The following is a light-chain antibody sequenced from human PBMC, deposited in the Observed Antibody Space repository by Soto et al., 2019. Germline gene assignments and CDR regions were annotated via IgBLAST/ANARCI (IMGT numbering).Light chain of an antibody. V-gene: IGKV3-20*01. Sequence: EVMVSQPPCTLSLSTGERATLSCRASQSVSNNYLAWYQQKPGQAPRLLIYGASNRATGIPDRFSGSGSGTDFTLTISRLEPEDFAVYYCHQYDNAPQTFGQRTKVDI. J-gene: IGKJ2*01. CDR1: QSVSNNY. CDR2: GAS. CDR3: HQYDNAPQT.